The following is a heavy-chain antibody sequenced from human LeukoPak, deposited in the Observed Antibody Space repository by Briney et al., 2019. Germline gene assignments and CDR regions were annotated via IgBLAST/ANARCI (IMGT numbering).Heavy chain of an antibody. D-gene: IGHD3-16*02. CDR2: ISPYNGDT. V-gene: IGHV1-18*01. Sequence: ASVKVSCKASGYTFTSYGISWVRQAPGQGLEWMGWISPYNGDTNYAQKLQGRVSMTTDTSTSTAYMELRSLRSDDTAVYYCIFGEFSFYFDYWGQGTLVTVSS. CDR3: IFGEFSFYFDY. J-gene: IGHJ4*02. CDR1: GYTFTSYG.